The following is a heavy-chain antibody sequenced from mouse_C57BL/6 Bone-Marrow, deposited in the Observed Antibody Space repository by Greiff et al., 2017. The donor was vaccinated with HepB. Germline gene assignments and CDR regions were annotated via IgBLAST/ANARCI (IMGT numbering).Heavy chain of an antibody. V-gene: IGHV2-2*01. Sequence: QVQLQQSGPGLVQPSQSLSITCTVSGFSLTSYGVHWVRQSPGKGLEWLGVIWSGGSTDYNAAFISRLSISKDNSKSQVFFKMNSLQTDDTAIYYGAREGGCDNSSYWYFDVWGTGTTVTVSS. D-gene: IGHD2-13*01. CDR1: GFSLTSYG. CDR3: AREGGCDNSSYWYFDV. CDR2: IWSGGST. J-gene: IGHJ1*03.